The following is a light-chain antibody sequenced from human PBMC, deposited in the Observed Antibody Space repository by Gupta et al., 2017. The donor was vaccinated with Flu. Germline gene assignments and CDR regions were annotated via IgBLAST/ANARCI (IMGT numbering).Light chain of an antibody. CDR3: RHDVQWPWT. CDR1: EGLVFVDGYTY. CDR2: KGS. Sequence: DVVLTQSPLSLPVTLGQTASISCKSSEGLVFVDGYTYLHWVHQRPGPSPRRLIYKGSNRDYGVPDRFSGSGSGTEFTLKISSVEADDVGTYYCRHDVQWPWTFGPGTKVEI. V-gene: IGKV2-30*01. J-gene: IGKJ1*01.